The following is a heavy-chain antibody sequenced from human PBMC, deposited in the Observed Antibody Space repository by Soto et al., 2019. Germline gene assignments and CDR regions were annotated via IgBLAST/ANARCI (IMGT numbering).Heavy chain of an antibody. D-gene: IGHD3-22*01. CDR1: GFTFTSSA. CDR2: IVVDGGET. CDR3: ATGLIPYYYDSSGYPVDY. J-gene: IGHJ4*02. Sequence: GASAKVSCKASGFTFTSSAVHWVRQARGKRLEWMGWIVVDGGETIYAQKFQGRVTMTEDTSTDTAYMELSSLRSEDTAVYYCATGLIPYYYDSSGYPVDYWGLGTLVTV. V-gene: IGHV1-24*01.